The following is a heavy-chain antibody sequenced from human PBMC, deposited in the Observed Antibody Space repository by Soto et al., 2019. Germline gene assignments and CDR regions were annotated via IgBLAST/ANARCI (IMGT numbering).Heavy chain of an antibody. CDR2: INSDGSST. Sequence: PGGSLRLSCAASGFTFSSYWMHWVRQAPGKGLVWVSRINSDGSSTSYADSVKGRFTISRDNAKNTLYLQMNSLRTEDTAVYYCAKGYYDSSGYYDYFDYWGQGTLVTV. J-gene: IGHJ4*02. D-gene: IGHD3-22*01. CDR3: AKGYYDSSGYYDYFDY. V-gene: IGHV3-74*01. CDR1: GFTFSSYW.